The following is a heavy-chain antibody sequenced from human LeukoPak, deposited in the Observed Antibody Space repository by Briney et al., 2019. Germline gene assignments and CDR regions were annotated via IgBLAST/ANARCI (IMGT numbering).Heavy chain of an antibody. Sequence: SETLSLTCTVSGGSITSSGVYWGWARQPPGKGLEWVGCVYYGGDTYYNPSLKSRVTISVDTSKNQFSLSLSSVTAADTALYYCARLFSSGWPYFYGLDAWGQGTTVTVSS. CDR2: VYYGGDT. D-gene: IGHD6-19*01. V-gene: IGHV4-39*01. J-gene: IGHJ6*02. CDR1: GGSITSSGVY. CDR3: ARLFSSGWPYFYGLDA.